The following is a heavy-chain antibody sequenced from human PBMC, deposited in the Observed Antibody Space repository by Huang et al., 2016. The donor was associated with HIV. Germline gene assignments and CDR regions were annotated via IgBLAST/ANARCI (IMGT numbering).Heavy chain of an antibody. CDR2: FDPEIGET. V-gene: IGHV1-24*01. CDR3: ATGFDVFFDF. D-gene: IGHD3-9*01. J-gene: IGHJ4*02. CDR1: EYTLTELS. Sequence: QVQLVQSRAEVKKPGASVKVSCKVSEYTLTELSIHWVRQPPGKGLEWMGGFDPEIGETIYAHKCQGRVTMTEDTSTETAFMELSGLRPEDTAVYYCATGFDVFFDFWGQGTLVTVSS.